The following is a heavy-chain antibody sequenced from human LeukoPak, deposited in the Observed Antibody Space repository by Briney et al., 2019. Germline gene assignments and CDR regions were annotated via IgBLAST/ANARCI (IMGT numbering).Heavy chain of an antibody. CDR3: AGTYYYDSSGGAFDI. J-gene: IGHJ3*02. Sequence: GGSLRLSCAASGFTFSSYAMSWVRQAPGKGLEWVSYISSSGSTIYYADSVKGRFTISRDNAKNSLYLQMNSLRAEDTAVYYCAGTYYYDSSGGAFDIWGQGTMVTVSS. D-gene: IGHD3-22*01. CDR2: ISSSGSTI. V-gene: IGHV3-48*04. CDR1: GFTFSSYA.